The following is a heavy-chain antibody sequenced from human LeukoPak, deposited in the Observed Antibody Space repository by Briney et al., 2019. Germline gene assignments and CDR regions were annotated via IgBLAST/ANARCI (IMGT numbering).Heavy chain of an antibody. J-gene: IGHJ4*02. CDR3: ARNWGYYDSSGFYVHRFDY. V-gene: IGHV4-59*01. D-gene: IGHD3-22*01. CDR1: GGSISSYY. CDR2: IYYTGST. Sequence: SETLSLTCTVSGGSISSYYWSWIRQPPGKGLEWIGYIYYTGSTNYNPSLRSRVTISLDTSKNQFSLKLSSVTAADTAVYYGARNWGYYDSSGFYVHRFDYWGQGTLVTVSS.